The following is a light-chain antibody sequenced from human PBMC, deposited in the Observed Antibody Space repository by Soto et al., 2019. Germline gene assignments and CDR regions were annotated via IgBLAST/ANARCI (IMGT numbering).Light chain of an antibody. CDR3: AAWDDSLDGLV. J-gene: IGLJ2*01. CDR1: SSNIGSNT. Sequence: QSVLTQPPSASGTPGQRVTISCSGSSSNIGSNTVNWYQQLPGTAPKLLSYSNNQRPSGVPERFSGYKSGTSASLAISGLQSEDAADYYCAAWDDSLDGLVFGGGTKLTV. CDR2: SNN. V-gene: IGLV1-44*01.